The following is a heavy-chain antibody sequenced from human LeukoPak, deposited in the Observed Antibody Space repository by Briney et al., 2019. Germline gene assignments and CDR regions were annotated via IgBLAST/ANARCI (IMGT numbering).Heavy chain of an antibody. D-gene: IGHD6-19*01. V-gene: IGHV3-30-3*01. J-gene: IGHJ4*02. CDR1: GFTFSSYA. CDR3: ARGPGYSSGWYVLSVDY. CDR2: ISYDGSIK. Sequence: GGSLRLSCAASGFTFSSYAMHWVRQAPGKGLEWVAVISYDGSIKYYADSVKGRFTTSRDNSKNMLYLQMNSLSAEDTAVCYCARGPGYSSGWYVLSVDYWGQGTLVTVSS.